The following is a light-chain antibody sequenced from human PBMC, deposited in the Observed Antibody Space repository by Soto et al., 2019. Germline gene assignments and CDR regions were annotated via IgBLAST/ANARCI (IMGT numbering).Light chain of an antibody. CDR1: QTVLYSSNNNNY. J-gene: IGKJ1*01. CDR3: QQYYNTPWT. CDR2: WAS. V-gene: IGKV4-1*01. Sequence: DIVMTQSPDSLAVSLGERATINCKSSQTVLYSSNNNNYLAWYQQKPGQPPKLLIYWASTRESGVPDRFSGSGSGTDFTLTISSLQAEDVAVYYCQQYYNTPWTFGQGTKADIK.